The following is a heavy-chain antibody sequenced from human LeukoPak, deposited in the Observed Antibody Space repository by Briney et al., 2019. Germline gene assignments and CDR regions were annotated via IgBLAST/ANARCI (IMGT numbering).Heavy chain of an antibody. V-gene: IGHV1-69*05. D-gene: IGHD1-26*01. CDR3: ARVSVGATPFDP. CDR1: GGTFSSYA. J-gene: IGHJ5*02. CDR2: IIPIFGTA. Sequence: SVKVSCKASGGTFSSYAISWVRQAPGQGLEWMGGIIPIFGTANYAQKLQGRVTMTTDTSTSTAYMELRSLRSDDTAVYYCARVSVGATPFDPWGQGTLVTVSS.